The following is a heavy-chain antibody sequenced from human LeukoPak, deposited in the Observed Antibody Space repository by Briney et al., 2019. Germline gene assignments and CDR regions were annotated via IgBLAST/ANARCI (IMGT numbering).Heavy chain of an antibody. Sequence: GESLKISCKGSGYSITNYWIAWVRQMPGKGLEWMGIIYPADSDIRYSPSFQGQVTISADKSISAAYLQWSSLKASDTAMYYCARQEYCSGGSCYTWFDPWGQGTLVTVSS. CDR1: GYSITNYW. V-gene: IGHV5-51*01. D-gene: IGHD2-15*01. CDR2: IYPADSDI. CDR3: ARQEYCSGGSCYTWFDP. J-gene: IGHJ5*02.